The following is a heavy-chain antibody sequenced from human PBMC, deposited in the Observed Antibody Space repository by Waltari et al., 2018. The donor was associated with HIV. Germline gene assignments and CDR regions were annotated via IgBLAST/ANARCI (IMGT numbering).Heavy chain of an antibody. CDR1: EISFFNSYG. CDR3: AKDRRQGFYYDNSGERPFDS. D-gene: IGHD3-22*01. J-gene: IGHJ4*02. V-gene: IGHV3-30*18. CDR2: ISYDASKL. Sequence: QVQLVESGGGVVQPGRSLRLSYAASEISFFNSYGMHWVRQAPGKGLEGVSKISYDASKLYYADSVKGRFTISRDNSKKTLYLQMDSLRGEDTAVYFCAKDRRQGFYYDNSGERPFDSWGQGTLVTVSS.